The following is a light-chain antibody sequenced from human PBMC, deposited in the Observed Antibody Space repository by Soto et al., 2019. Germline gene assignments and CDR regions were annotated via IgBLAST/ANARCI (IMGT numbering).Light chain of an antibody. J-gene: IGKJ2*01. V-gene: IGKV3-11*01. CDR3: QQSSNWTPYT. Sequence: EIVLTQSPATLSLSPGERATLSSRASQSVSSYLAWYQQKPGQAPRLLIYDASNRSTGIPARFSGSGSGTDVTLTISSAEPEDFAVYYCQQSSNWTPYTFGQGTKVEI. CDR1: QSVSSY. CDR2: DAS.